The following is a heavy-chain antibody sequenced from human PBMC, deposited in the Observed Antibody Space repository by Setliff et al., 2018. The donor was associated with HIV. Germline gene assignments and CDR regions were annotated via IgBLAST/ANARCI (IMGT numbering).Heavy chain of an antibody. J-gene: IGHJ4*02. D-gene: IGHD6-13*01. CDR2: ISHSSVYI. CDR1: GFPFSSYS. Sequence: GGSLRLSCAASGFPFSSYSMSWVRQAPGKGLEWLSSISHSSVYIYHSDSVKGRFTISRDNAESSLYLQMDSLRVEDTAVYYCVKDMGPIAAAGPFDSWGQGTLVTVSS. CDR3: VKDMGPIAAAGPFDS. V-gene: IGHV3-21*06.